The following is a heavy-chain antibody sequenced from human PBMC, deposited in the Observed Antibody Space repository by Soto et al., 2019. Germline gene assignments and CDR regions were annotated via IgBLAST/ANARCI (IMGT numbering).Heavy chain of an antibody. CDR1: GFTVSSNY. CDR2: IYIGGST. J-gene: IGHJ4*02. CDR3: ARGGGYYPFDY. V-gene: IGHV3-53*01. Sequence: PGGSLRLSCAASGFTVSSNYISWVRQAPGKGLGWVSVIYIGGSTFYADSVKVRCTISRDNSKNKMYLQMNSLRAEVKAVYYCARGGGYYPFDYWGQGTLVTVSS. D-gene: IGHD3-22*01.